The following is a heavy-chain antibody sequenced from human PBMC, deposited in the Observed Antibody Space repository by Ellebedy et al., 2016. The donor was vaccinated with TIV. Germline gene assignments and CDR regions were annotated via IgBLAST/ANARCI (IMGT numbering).Heavy chain of an antibody. D-gene: IGHD3-3*01. J-gene: IGHJ6*04. CDR2: INSDGSST. CDR3: ASGVYYDFWSGPSSFSS. CDR1: GFTFSSYS. V-gene: IGHV3-74*01. Sequence: GESLKISXAASGFTFSSYSMNWVRQAPGKGLVWVSRINSDGSSTSYADSVKGRFTISRDNAKNTLYLQMNSLRAEDTAVYYCASGVYYDFWSGPSSFSSWGKGTTVTVSS.